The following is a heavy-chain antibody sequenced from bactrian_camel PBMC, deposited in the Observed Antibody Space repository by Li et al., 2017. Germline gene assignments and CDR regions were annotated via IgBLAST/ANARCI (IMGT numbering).Heavy chain of an antibody. CDR1: GFTFNTYD. CDR2: INSGGGNT. Sequence: DVQLVESGGGSVQPGGSLRLSCAASGFTFNTYDMNWVRQRPGKGLEWVSFINSGGGNTYYADFVKGRFTISRDNAKNTVYLQMNYLRTEDTAMYYCSNGLDRDRWRTPGPGTQVTVS. D-gene: IGHD1*01. J-gene: IGHJ4*01. V-gene: IGHV3S40*01.